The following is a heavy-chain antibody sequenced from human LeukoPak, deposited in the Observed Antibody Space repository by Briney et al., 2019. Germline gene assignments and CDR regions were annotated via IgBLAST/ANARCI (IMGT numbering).Heavy chain of an antibody. CDR3: ARDVGRGATGFRLLGFDY. J-gene: IGHJ4*02. D-gene: IGHD1-26*01. CDR1: GGTFSSYA. CDR2: IIPIFGTA. Sequence: ASVKVSCKASGGTFSSYAISWVRQAPGQGLEWMGGIIPIFGTANYAQKFQGRVTITADKSTSTAYMELSSLRSEDTAVYYCARDVGRGATGFRLLGFDYWGQGTLVTVSS. V-gene: IGHV1-69*06.